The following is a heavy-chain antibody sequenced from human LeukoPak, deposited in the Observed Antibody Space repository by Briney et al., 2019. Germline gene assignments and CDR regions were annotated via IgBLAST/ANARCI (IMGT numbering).Heavy chain of an antibody. V-gene: IGHV1-69*05. D-gene: IGHD6-19*01. CDR1: GGTFGSYA. CDR3: ARDLAVAGLTYYYYYYMDV. Sequence: ASVKVSCKASGGTFGSYAISWVRQAPGQGLEWMGRIIPIFGTANYAQKFQGRVTITTDESTSTAYMELSSLRSEDTAVYYCARDLAVAGLTYYYYYYMDVWGKGTTVTVSS. J-gene: IGHJ6*03. CDR2: IIPIFGTA.